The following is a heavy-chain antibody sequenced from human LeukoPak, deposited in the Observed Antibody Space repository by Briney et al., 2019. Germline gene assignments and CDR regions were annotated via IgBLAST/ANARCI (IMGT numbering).Heavy chain of an antibody. CDR3: ARAYGANSVGDV. V-gene: IGHV4-39*07. CDR2: IYYSGST. D-gene: IGHD4-23*01. Sequence: SETLSLTCTVSGGSISSSGYSWGWIRQPPGKGLEWIGSIYYSGSTYYNPSLKSRVTISIDTSKDQFSLKLSSVTAADTAVYYCARAYGANSVGDVWGKGTTVTISS. CDR1: GGSISSSGYS. J-gene: IGHJ6*04.